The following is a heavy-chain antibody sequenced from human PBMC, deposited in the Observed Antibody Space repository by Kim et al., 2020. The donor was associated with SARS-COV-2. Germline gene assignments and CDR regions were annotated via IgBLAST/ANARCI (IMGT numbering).Heavy chain of an antibody. D-gene: IGHD6-13*01. Sequence: GESLKISCKDSGDSFSTYWIGWVRQMPGKGLEWMGIIYPSDSDSRYSPSFQGQVTISADKSISTAYLQWSSLKASDTAMYYCARHEGSSWYEGYFDHWGQGTLVTVSS. CDR3: ARHEGSSWYEGYFDH. CDR2: IYPSDSDS. V-gene: IGHV5-51*01. J-gene: IGHJ4*02. CDR1: GDSFSTYW.